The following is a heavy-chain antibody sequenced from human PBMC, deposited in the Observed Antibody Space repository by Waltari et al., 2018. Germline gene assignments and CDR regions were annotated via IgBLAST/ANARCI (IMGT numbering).Heavy chain of an antibody. CDR1: GLYISNGCF. CDR2: IYHSGAA. Sequence: QVLLQESGPGLVTPSETLSLTCTVSGLYISNGCFWAWIRQPPGKGLQWIGRIYHSGAAFYNASLESRVTISVDTSKNQFSLEVNSLTAADTAVYYCARERVDTGSNLWSPRNPRFDPWGQGTLVTVSS. V-gene: IGHV4-38-2*02. CDR3: ARERVDTGSNLWSPRNPRFDP. J-gene: IGHJ5*02. D-gene: IGHD1-26*01.